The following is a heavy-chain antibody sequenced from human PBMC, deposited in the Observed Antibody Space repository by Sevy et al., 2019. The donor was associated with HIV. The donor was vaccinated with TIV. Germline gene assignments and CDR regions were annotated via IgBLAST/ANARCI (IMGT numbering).Heavy chain of an antibody. CDR1: GFTFSSYA. J-gene: IGHJ4*02. CDR3: AKAPNPLLWFGESLDY. Sequence: GGSLRLSCVASGFTFSSYAMSWVRQAPGKGLEWVSAISGSGGSTYYADSVKGRFTISRDNSKNTLYLQMNSLRAEDTAVYYCAKAPNPLLWFGESLDYWGQGTLVTVSS. D-gene: IGHD3-10*01. CDR2: ISGSGGST. V-gene: IGHV3-23*01.